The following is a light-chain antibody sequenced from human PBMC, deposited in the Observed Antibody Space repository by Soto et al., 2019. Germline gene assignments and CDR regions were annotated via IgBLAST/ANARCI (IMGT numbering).Light chain of an antibody. CDR2: GAS. CDR1: QRVSSAN. J-gene: IGKJ1*01. Sequence: EIVLTQSPGTLSLSPGERATLSCRASQRVSSANFAWYQQKPGQAPRLLIYGASSRATGIPDRFRGSGSGTEFTLTISSLRSEDSAIYYCQQYFEWPPMTFGQGTKVDIK. V-gene: IGKV3D-15*01. CDR3: QQYFEWPPMT.